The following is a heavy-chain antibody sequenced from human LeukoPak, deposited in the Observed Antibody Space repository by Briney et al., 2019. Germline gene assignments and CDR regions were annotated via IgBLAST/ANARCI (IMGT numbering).Heavy chain of an antibody. CDR1: GFAFSNYA. CDR3: AKEDSSSSRYYFEY. CDR2: ISAGGGGT. J-gene: IGHJ4*02. Sequence: GGSLNLSCAASGFAFSNYAMSWVRQAPGMGLEWVSSISAGGGGTYYADSVKGRFTISRDNAKNTLYLQMNSLRAEGTAIYYCAKEDSSSSRYYFEYWGQGALVTVSS. V-gene: IGHV3-23*01. D-gene: IGHD6-6*01.